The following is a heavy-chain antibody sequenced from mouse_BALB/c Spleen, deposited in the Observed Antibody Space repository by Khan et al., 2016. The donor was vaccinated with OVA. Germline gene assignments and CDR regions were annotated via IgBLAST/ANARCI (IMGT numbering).Heavy chain of an antibody. V-gene: IGHV1S137*01. CDR3: SRGKSNWYYFDY. CDR1: GDSFTDYA. J-gene: IGHJ2*01. D-gene: IGHD4-1*01. Sequence: QVQLQQSGPEVVKPGVSVKISCTGSGDSFTDYAIHWVKQSLLKSIQWIGVISTYNGKTNYNQNFKGKATMTVDKSTSTAYLELARVTSEDSAIYYYSRGKSNWYYFDYWGHGTTLTVSS. CDR2: ISTYNGKT.